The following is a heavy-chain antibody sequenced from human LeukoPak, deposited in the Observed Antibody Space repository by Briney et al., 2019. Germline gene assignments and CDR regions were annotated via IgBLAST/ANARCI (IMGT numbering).Heavy chain of an antibody. Sequence: PSQTLSLTCTVSGGSISSGDFYWSWIRQPPGKGLEWIGYIYYSGSTYYNPSLKSRVTISVDRSKNQFSLKLSSVTAADTAVYYCARVKYSSSWYSYFDYWGQGTLVTVSS. CDR1: GGSISSGDFY. V-gene: IGHV4-30-4*01. D-gene: IGHD6-13*01. CDR3: ARVKYSSSWYSYFDY. CDR2: IYYSGST. J-gene: IGHJ4*02.